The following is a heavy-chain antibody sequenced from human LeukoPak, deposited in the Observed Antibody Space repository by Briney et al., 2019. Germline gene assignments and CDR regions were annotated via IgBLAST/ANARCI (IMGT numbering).Heavy chain of an antibody. CDR1: GYDFTPYW. D-gene: IGHD3-3*01. CDR3: ARRIPDGHYVGFDY. V-gene: IGHV5-51*01. J-gene: IGHJ4*02. Sequence: GESLKISCRGSGYDFTPYWIAWVRQMPGKGLEWMGIIYPSNSDTRYSPSFQGYVTISADKSFNTAYLQWSSLTASDTALYYCARRIPDGHYVGFDYWGQGTLVTVSS. CDR2: IYPSNSDT.